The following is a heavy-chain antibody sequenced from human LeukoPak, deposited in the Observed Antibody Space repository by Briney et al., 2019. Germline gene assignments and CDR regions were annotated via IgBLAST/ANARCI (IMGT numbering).Heavy chain of an antibody. CDR1: GFTFPTSV. Sequence: SVKVSCKASGFTFPTSVVHWVRQARGQRLEWIGWIFVGSGNTNYAQKFQERVTITRDMSTTTAYMELNSLTSEDTAVYYCVAEEKDYWGQGTLVTVSS. V-gene: IGHV1-58*01. J-gene: IGHJ4*02. CDR3: VAEEKDY. CDR2: IFVGSGNT.